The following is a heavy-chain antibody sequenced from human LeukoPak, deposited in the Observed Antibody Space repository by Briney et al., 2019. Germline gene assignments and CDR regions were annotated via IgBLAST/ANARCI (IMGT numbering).Heavy chain of an antibody. D-gene: IGHD3-10*01. Sequence: ASVKVSCKASGGTFSSYGISWVRQAPGQGLEWMGWISAYNGNTNYAQKLQGRVTMTTDTSTSTAYMELRSLRSDDTAVYYCARSAGIPYYYGSGIPYDYWGQGTLVTVSS. V-gene: IGHV1-18*01. CDR3: ARSAGIPYYYGSGIPYDY. CDR2: ISAYNGNT. CDR1: GGTFSSYG. J-gene: IGHJ4*02.